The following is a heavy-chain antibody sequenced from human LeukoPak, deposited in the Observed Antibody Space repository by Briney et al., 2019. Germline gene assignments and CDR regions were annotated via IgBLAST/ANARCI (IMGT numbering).Heavy chain of an antibody. CDR2: IYYSGNT. CDR1: GDSISSGGYY. Sequence: SQTLSLTCTVSGDSISSGGYYWSWIRQRPGEGLEWIGYIYYSGNTYYTPSLKSRVTISLDTSENQFSLKLSFVTAADTAVYYCAKYDYYDSSGYFYAGDWGQGTLVTVSS. CDR3: AKYDYYDSSGYFYAGD. J-gene: IGHJ4*02. V-gene: IGHV4-31*03. D-gene: IGHD3-22*01.